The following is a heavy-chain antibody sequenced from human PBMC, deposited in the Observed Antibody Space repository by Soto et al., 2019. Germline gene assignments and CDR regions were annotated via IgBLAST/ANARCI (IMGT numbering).Heavy chain of an antibody. D-gene: IGHD2-2*01. J-gene: IGHJ2*01. CDR3: AREVQVVVVPAAIHWYFDL. Sequence: ASVKVSCKASGGTFSSYTISWVRQAPGQGLEWMGRIIPILGIANYAQKFQGRVTITADKSTSTAYMELSSLRSEDTAVYYCAREVQVVVVPAAIHWYFDLWGRGTLVTVSS. CDR1: GGTFSSYT. V-gene: IGHV1-69*04. CDR2: IIPILGIA.